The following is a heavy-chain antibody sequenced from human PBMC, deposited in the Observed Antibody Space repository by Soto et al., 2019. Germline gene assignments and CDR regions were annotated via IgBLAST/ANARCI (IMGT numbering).Heavy chain of an antibody. D-gene: IGHD6-13*01. J-gene: IGHJ5*02. V-gene: IGHV4-39*01. Sequence: ASETLSLTCTVSGGSISSNSYYWGWIRQPPGKGLEWIGSIYYSGSTYYNPSLKSRVTISVDTSKNQFSLKLSSVTAADTAVYYCARHGGQQLPREFDPWGQGTLVTVSS. CDR1: GGSISSNSYY. CDR2: IYYSGST. CDR3: ARHGGQQLPREFDP.